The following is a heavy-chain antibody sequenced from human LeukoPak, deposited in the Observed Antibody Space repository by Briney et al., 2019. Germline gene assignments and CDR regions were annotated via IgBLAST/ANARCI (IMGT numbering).Heavy chain of an antibody. Sequence: ASVKVSCKASGYIFARFGISWVRQAPGQGLDWMGWINTYNGNTNYGQNFQGRVTMTTDTSTNTAYMELRSLRSDDTAVYYCARRSNFYDTNYFYYFDFWGQGTPVTVSS. CDR1: GYIFARFG. V-gene: IGHV1-18*01. D-gene: IGHD2/OR15-2a*01. CDR3: ARRSNFYDTNYFYYFDF. CDR2: INTYNGNT. J-gene: IGHJ4*02.